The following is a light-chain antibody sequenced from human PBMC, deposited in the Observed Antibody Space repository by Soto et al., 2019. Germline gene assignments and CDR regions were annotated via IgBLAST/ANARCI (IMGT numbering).Light chain of an antibody. CDR1: SSNIGAGYD. V-gene: IGLV1-40*01. CDR3: QSYDSSLSGCV. J-gene: IGLJ1*01. Sequence: QSALTQPPSVSGAPGQTVTISCTGSSSNIGAGYDVHWYQQLPGTAPKLLIYANNNRPSGVPDRFSGSKSGTSASLAITGLQAEDEADYYCQSYDSSLSGCVFGTGTKLTVL. CDR2: ANN.